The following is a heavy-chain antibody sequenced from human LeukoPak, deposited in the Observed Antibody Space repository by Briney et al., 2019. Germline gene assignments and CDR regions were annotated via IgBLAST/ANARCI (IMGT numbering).Heavy chain of an antibody. Sequence: SETLSLTCTVSGGSISSGSYYWSWIRQPAGKGLEWIGYIYYSGSTNYNPSLKSRVTISVDTSKNQFSLKLSSVTAADTAVYYCASARDDILTGYYPFDYWGQGTLVTVSS. CDR3: ASARDDILTGYYPFDY. CDR2: IYYSGST. V-gene: IGHV4-61*10. CDR1: GGSISSGSYY. J-gene: IGHJ4*02. D-gene: IGHD3-9*01.